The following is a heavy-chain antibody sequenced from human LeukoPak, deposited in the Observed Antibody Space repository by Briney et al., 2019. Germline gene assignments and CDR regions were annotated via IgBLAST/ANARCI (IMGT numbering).Heavy chain of an antibody. CDR3: ASQSTIFGVVKALSSYYFDY. Sequence: PSETLSLTCTVSGGSISSSSYYWGWIRQPPGKGLEWIGSIYYSGSTYYNPSLKSRVTISVDTSKNQFSLKLSSVTAADTAVYYCASQSTIFGVVKALSSYYFDYWGQGTLVTVSS. J-gene: IGHJ4*02. D-gene: IGHD3-3*01. V-gene: IGHV4-39*01. CDR2: IYYSGST. CDR1: GGSISSSSYY.